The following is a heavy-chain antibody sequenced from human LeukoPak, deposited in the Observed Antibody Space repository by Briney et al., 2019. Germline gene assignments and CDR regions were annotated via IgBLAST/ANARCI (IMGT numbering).Heavy chain of an antibody. D-gene: IGHD6-19*01. CDR3: TRDAALVPGKNF. CDR2: ISYSGSTL. J-gene: IGHJ4*02. CDR1: GFTFSDYY. Sequence: PGGSLRLSCAASGFTFSDYYMSWIRQAPGKGLEWVSYISYSGSTLYYADSVKGRFTMSRDNAKNSVYLQMNSLRAEDTAVYYCTRDAALVPGKNFWGQGTLVTVSS. V-gene: IGHV3-11*04.